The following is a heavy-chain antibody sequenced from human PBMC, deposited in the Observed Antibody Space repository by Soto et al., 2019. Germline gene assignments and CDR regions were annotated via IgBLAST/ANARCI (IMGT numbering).Heavy chain of an antibody. D-gene: IGHD3-22*01. J-gene: IGHJ5*02. V-gene: IGHV1-69*13. CDR3: AIRPRYYYDSSRGFDP. CDR1: GGTFSSYA. CDR2: IIPIFGTA. Sequence: SVKVSCKASGGTFSSYAISWVRQAPGQGLKWMGGIIPIFGTANYAQKFQGRVTITADESTSTAYMELSSLRSEDTAVYYCAIRPRYYYDSSRGFDPWGQGTLVTVSS.